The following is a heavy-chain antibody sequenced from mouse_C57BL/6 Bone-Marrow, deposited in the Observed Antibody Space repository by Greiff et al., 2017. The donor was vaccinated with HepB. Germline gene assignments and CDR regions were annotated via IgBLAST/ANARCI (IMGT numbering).Heavy chain of an antibody. V-gene: IGHV1-74*01. CDR3: ATLDYYGSSYWYFDV. Sequence: QVQLQQPGAELVKPGASVKVSCKASGYTFTSYWMHWVKQRPGQGLEWIGRIHPSDSDTNYNQKFKGKATLTVDKSSSTAYMQLSSLTSEDSAVYYCATLDYYGSSYWYFDVCGTGTTVTVSS. CDR2: IHPSDSDT. D-gene: IGHD1-1*01. CDR1: GYTFTSYW. J-gene: IGHJ1*03.